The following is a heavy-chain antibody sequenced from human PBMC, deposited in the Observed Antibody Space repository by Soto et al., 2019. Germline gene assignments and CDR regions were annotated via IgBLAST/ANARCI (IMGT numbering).Heavy chain of an antibody. D-gene: IGHD3-10*01. CDR1: GGSISSRGYY. CDR3: ATSNWFDP. CDR2: IYYSGST. Sequence: QLQLQESGPGLVKPSETLSLTCTVSGGSISSRGYYWGWIRQPPGKGLEWIGTIYYSGSTYYNPXXXXXAXXXXXXXXXXXXXXXSSXXXXXXAVYYCATSNWFDPWGQGTLV. J-gene: IGHJ5*02. V-gene: IGHV4-39*01.